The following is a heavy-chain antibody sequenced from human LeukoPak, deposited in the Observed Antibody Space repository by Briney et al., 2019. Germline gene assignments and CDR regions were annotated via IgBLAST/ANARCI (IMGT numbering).Heavy chain of an antibody. CDR3: ARVGEGSYYFDY. CDR2: IIPIFGTA. CDR1: GDTFTTYA. J-gene: IGHJ4*02. Sequence: GASVKVSCKTSGDTFTTYAIIWVRQAPGQGLEWMGGIIPIFGTANYAQKFQGRVTITADKSTSTAYMELSSLRSEDTAVYYCARVGEGSYYFDYWGQGTLVTVSS. D-gene: IGHD1-26*01. V-gene: IGHV1-69*06.